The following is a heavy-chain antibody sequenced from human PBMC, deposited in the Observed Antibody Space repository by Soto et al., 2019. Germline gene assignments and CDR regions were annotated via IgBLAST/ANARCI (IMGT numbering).Heavy chain of an antibody. CDR3: AKDMGSYGIEYFDY. J-gene: IGHJ4*02. CDR1: GFAFSTYA. V-gene: IGHV3-23*01. Sequence: GGSLRLSCAASGFAFSTYAMSWVRQAPGKGLEWVSALSSGGANTYYADSVKGRFTISRDNSKNTLYLEMNSLRAEDTAVYYCAKDMGSYGIEYFDYWGQGTMVTVSS. D-gene: IGHD5-18*01. CDR2: LSSGGANT.